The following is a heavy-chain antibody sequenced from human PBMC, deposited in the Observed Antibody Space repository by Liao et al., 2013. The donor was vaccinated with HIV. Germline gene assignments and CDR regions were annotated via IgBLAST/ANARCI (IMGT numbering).Heavy chain of an antibody. CDR1: GGSFSGYY. J-gene: IGHJ6*03. D-gene: IGHD6-13*01. CDR2: INHSGST. Sequence: QLQLQESGPGLVKPSETLSLTCAVYGGSFSGYYWSWIRQPPGKGLEWIGEINHSGSTNYNPSLKSRVTISVDTSKNQFSLKLSSVTAADTAVYYCARGPXTLPYSSSWYGIHYYMDVWGKGTTVTVSS. CDR3: ARGPXTLPYSSSWYGIHYYMDV. V-gene: IGHV4-34*01.